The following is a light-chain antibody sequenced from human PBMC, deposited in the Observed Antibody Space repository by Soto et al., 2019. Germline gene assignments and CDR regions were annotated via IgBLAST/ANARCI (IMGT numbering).Light chain of an antibody. J-gene: IGKJ4*01. V-gene: IGKV1-12*01. Sequence: DIQMTQSPSSVSASVGDRVTITCRASQDINTWLAWYQQRPGKAPKLLIYAASNLQSGVPSRFSGSGSGTDFTLTSSSLQPEDFATYYCQQANSFPLTFGGGTKV. CDR3: QQANSFPLT. CDR2: AAS. CDR1: QDINTW.